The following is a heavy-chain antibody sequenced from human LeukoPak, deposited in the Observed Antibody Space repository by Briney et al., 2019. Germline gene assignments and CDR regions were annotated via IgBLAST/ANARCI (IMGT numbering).Heavy chain of an antibody. D-gene: IGHD3-16*01. Sequence: SGGSLRLSCAASGFTFSSYAMSWVRQAPGKGLEWVSAISGSGGSTYYADSVEGRFTISRDNSKNTLYLQMNSLRAEDTAVYYCAKGLITFGGVFDYWGQGTLVTVSS. J-gene: IGHJ4*02. CDR1: GFTFSSYA. V-gene: IGHV3-23*01. CDR3: AKGLITFGGVFDY. CDR2: ISGSGGST.